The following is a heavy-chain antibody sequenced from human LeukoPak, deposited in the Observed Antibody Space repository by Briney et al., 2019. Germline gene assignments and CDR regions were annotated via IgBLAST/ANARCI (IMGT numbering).Heavy chain of an antibody. CDR3: AKGRSGYYYGSGPPDY. D-gene: IGHD3-10*01. V-gene: IGHV3-9*03. CDR1: GFTFDDYA. J-gene: IGHJ4*02. CDR2: ISWNSGNI. Sequence: PGKSLRLSCAGSGFTFDDYAMHWVRQAPGKGLEWVSGISWNSGNIGYADSVKGRFIVSRDNAKNSLYLQMNSLRDEDMALYYCAKGRSGYYYGSGPPDYWGQGTLVTVSS.